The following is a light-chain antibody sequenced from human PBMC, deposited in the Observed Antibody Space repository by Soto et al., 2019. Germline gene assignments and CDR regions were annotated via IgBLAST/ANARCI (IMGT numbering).Light chain of an antibody. CDR3: QQYYTLPLT. J-gene: IGKJ4*01. CDR1: QSVLFTSNNKNY. CDR2: WAS. Sequence: DIVMTQSPDSLAVSLGERATINCESSQSVLFTSNNKNYLAWYQQKPGQPPKLLPSWASARESGVPERLSGCGSGKLFTLSISSLQAEDVAVYYCQQYYTLPLTFGGGTKVEIK. V-gene: IGKV4-1*01.